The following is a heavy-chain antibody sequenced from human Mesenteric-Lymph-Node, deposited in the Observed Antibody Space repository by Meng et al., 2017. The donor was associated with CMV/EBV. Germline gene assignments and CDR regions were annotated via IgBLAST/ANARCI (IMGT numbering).Heavy chain of an antibody. Sequence: CKGSGYSFTAYWIGWVRQMPGKRLEWMGIVYPGYSDARYTPSFQGQVTISADKSISTAYLQWSSLKASDTAMYYCASGAVGWYFDYWGQGTLVTVSS. J-gene: IGHJ4*02. CDR3: ASGAVGWYFDY. CDR2: VYPGYSDA. V-gene: IGHV5-51*01. D-gene: IGHD3-10*01. CDR1: GYSFTAYW.